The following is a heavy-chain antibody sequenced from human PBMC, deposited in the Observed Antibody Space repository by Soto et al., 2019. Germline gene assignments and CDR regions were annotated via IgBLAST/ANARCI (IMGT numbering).Heavy chain of an antibody. V-gene: IGHV1-3*01. J-gene: IGHJ5*02. D-gene: IGHD3-9*01. CDR3: ARDRLRITILNWFDP. CDR1: GYTFTSYA. Sequence: SVKVSCKASGYTFTSYAMHWVRQAPGQRLEWMGWINAGNGNTKYSQKFQGRVTITRDTSASTAYMELSSLRSEDTAVYYCARDRLRITILNWFDPWGQGTLVTVSS. CDR2: INAGNGNT.